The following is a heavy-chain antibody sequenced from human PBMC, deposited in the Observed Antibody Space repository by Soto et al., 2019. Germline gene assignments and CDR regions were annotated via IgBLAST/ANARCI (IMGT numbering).Heavy chain of an antibody. CDR3: AKCDDSSGYYYQKYFAY. CDR1: GFTFSSYA. V-gene: IGHV3-23*01. D-gene: IGHD3-22*01. Sequence: GGSLRLSCAASGFTFSSYAMIWVRQAPGKGLEWVSVISDSGGSTYYADSVKGRFTISRDNSKNTLSLRMNSLRAEDTAVYYCAKCDDSSGYYYQKYFAYWGQGALVTVSS. CDR2: ISDSGGST. J-gene: IGHJ4*02.